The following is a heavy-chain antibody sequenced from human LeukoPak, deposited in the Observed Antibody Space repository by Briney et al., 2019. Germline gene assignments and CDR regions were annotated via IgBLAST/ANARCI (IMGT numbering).Heavy chain of an antibody. J-gene: IGHJ4*02. V-gene: IGHV3-9*01. CDR2: ISWNSGSI. D-gene: IGHD6-6*01. CDR3: AKISGASSLKYSSSWDPFDY. CDR1: GFTFDDYA. Sequence: AGGSLRLSCAASGFTFDDYAMHWVRQAPGKGLEWVSGISWNSGSIGYADSVKGRFTISRDNSKNTLYLQMNSLRAEDTAVYYCAKISGASSLKYSSSWDPFDYWGQGTLVTVSS.